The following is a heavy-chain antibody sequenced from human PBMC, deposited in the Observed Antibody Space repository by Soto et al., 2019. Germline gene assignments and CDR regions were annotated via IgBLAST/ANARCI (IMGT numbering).Heavy chain of an antibody. D-gene: IGHD2-21*01. J-gene: IGHJ4*02. Sequence: QVQLVDSGGGVVQPGRSLRLSCAASGFTFSSYSMHWVRQAPGKGLEWVAAMSYDGNSKYFADSVKGRFTISRDNSKNTLSLQMNSLGAEDSAVYYCARGRTVRDHDDFDLWGQGTLVTVSS. CDR2: MSYDGNSK. CDR1: GFTFSSYS. V-gene: IGHV3-30-3*01. CDR3: ARGRTVRDHDDFDL.